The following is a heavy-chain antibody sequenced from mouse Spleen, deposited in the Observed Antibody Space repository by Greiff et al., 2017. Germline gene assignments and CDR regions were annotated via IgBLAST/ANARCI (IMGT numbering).Heavy chain of an antibody. CDR1: GFSLTSYG. CDR2: IWAGGST. D-gene: IGHD2-4*01. V-gene: IGHV2-9*02. CDR3: ARVGYYDYDGYAMDY. J-gene: IGHJ4*01. Sequence: VQRVESGPGLVAPSQSLSITCTVSGFSLTSYGVHWVRQPPGKGLEWLGVIWAGGSTNYNSALMSRLSISKDNSKSQVFLKMNSLQTDDTAMYYCARVGYYDYDGYAMDYWGQGTSVTVSS.